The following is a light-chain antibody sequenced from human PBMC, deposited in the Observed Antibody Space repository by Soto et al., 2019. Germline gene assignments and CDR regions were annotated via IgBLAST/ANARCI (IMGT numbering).Light chain of an antibody. J-gene: IGKJ4*01. Sequence: EIVLTQSPGTLSLSPGERATLSCRASQSVRSTYLAWYQQKPGQAPRLLIYGISSRATGIPDRFSGSGSGTDFTLTISRLEPEDSAVFYCQQYSSYPLTFGGGTKVEIK. CDR2: GIS. CDR3: QQYSSYPLT. V-gene: IGKV3-20*01. CDR1: QSVRSTY.